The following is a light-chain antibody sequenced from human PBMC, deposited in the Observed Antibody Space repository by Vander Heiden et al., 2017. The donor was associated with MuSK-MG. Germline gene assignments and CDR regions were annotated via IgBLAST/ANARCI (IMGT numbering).Light chain of an antibody. CDR3: QQYESLLT. CDR2: DAS. J-gene: IGKJ5*01. CDR1: QDITNY. Sequence: DIQMTQSPSSLSASVGDRVTITCQASQDITNYLSWYQQKPGKPPKLLIFDASKLDTGVPSRFSGSGSGTDFALTISSLQSEDFATYYCQQYESLLTFGQGTRLDIK. V-gene: IGKV1-33*01.